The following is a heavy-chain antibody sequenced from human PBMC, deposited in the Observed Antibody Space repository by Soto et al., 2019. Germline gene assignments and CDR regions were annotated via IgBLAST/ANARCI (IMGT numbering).Heavy chain of an antibody. CDR3: ARHREAYSGFDYPAY. J-gene: IGHJ4*02. CDR2: VSSNGDNQ. V-gene: IGHV3-30-3*01. Sequence: QVQLVESGGGVVQPGRSLRLSCAASGFIFSSYAMHWVRQAPGRGPEWVAIVSSNGDNQYYANSVRGRFFISRDNSKNTLYLQMNSLRPEDTAVFYCARHREAYSGFDYPAYWGQGTLVTVPS. D-gene: IGHD5-12*01. CDR1: GFIFSSYA.